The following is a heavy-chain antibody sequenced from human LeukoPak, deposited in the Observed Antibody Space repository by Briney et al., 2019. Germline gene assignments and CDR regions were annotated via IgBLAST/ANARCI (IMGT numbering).Heavy chain of an antibody. CDR3: ARQGPYYFDY. Sequence: RSETLSLTCTVSGGSISSSSYYWGWIRQPPGKGLEWIGSIYYSGSTYYNPSLKSRVTISVDTSKNQFSLKLSSVTAADTAVYYCARQGPYYFDYWGQGTLVTVSS. V-gene: IGHV4-39*01. CDR1: GGSISSSSYY. J-gene: IGHJ4*02. CDR2: IYYSGST.